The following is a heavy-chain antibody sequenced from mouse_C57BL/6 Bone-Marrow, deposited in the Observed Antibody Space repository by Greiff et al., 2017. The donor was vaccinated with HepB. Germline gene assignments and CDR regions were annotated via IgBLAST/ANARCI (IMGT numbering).Heavy chain of an antibody. D-gene: IGHD2-5*01. Sequence: QVQLQQSGAELARPGASVKLSCKASGYTFTSYGISWVKQRTGQGLEWIGEIYPRSGNTYYNEKFKGKATLTADKSSSTAYMELRSLTSEDSAVYFCARSGYYSNFYAMDYWGQGTSVTVSS. CDR1: GYTFTSYG. CDR2: IYPRSGNT. V-gene: IGHV1-81*01. J-gene: IGHJ4*01. CDR3: ARSGYYSNFYAMDY.